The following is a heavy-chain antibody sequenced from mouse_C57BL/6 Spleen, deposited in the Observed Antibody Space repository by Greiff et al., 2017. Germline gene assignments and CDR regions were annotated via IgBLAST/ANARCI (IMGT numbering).Heavy chain of an antibody. Sequence: QVTLKVSGAELVRPGASVTLSCKASGYTFTDYEMHWVKQTPVHGLEWIGAIDPETGGTAYNQKFKGKAILTADKSSSTAYMGLRSLTSEDSAVYYCTRELYYDYPWFAYWGQGTLVTVSA. V-gene: IGHV1-15*01. CDR2: IDPETGGT. J-gene: IGHJ3*01. CDR1: GYTFTDYE. D-gene: IGHD2-4*01. CDR3: TRELYYDYPWFAY.